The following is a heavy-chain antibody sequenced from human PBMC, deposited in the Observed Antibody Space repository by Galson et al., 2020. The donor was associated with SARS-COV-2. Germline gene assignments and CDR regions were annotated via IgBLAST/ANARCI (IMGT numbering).Heavy chain of an antibody. J-gene: IGHJ4*02. D-gene: IGHD2-2*01. CDR1: GFSFRDYY. CDR3: ARDSRGVVPFDS. Sequence: GGSLRLPCAASGFSFRDYYMSWIRQAPGKGLEWISYISSSGSTIYYADPVKGRFTISRDNAKNSLFLQMNSLRAEDTAVYYCARDSRGVVPFDSWGQGALVTVSS. CDR2: ISSSGSTI. V-gene: IGHV3-11*01.